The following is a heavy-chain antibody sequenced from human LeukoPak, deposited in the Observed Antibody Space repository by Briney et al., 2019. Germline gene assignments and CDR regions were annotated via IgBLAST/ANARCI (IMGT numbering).Heavy chain of an antibody. D-gene: IGHD3-10*02. Sequence: GGSLRLSCAASGFTFSSYDMNWVRQAPGKGLEWVSYISSSGSTIYYADSVKGRFTISRDNAKNSLYLQMNSLRAEDTAVYYCAELGITMIGGVWGKGTTVTISS. V-gene: IGHV3-48*03. CDR1: GFTFSSYD. J-gene: IGHJ6*04. CDR3: AELGITMIGGV. CDR2: ISSSGSTI.